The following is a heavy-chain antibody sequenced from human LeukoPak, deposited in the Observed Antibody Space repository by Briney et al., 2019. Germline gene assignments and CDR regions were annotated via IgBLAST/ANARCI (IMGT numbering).Heavy chain of an antibody. CDR2: IYYSGST. CDR1: GASISSYY. D-gene: IGHD1-1*01. CDR3: ARGRPPTN. V-gene: IGHV4-59*08. J-gene: IGHJ1*01. Sequence: SETLSLTCTVSGASISSYYWSWIRQPPGKGLEWIGYIYYSGSTNYNPSLKSRVTISEDTSKNQFSLKLSSVTAADTAVYYCARGRPPTNWGQGTLVTVSS.